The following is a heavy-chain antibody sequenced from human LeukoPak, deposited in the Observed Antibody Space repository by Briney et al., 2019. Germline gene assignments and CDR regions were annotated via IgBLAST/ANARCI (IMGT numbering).Heavy chain of an antibody. CDR2: INPNSGGT. V-gene: IGHV1-2*02. CDR3: ATSKGPLGQFDP. Sequence: ASVKVSCKASGYTFTGYFMHWVRQAPGQGLEWMGWINPNSGGTNYAQKFQGRVTMTRDTSISKAYMDLSRLRSDDTAVYYCATSKGPLGQFDPWGQGTLVTVSS. J-gene: IGHJ5*02. CDR1: GYTFTGYF.